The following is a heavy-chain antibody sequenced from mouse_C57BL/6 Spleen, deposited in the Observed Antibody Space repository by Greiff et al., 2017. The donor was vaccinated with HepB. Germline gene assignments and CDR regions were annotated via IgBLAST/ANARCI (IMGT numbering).Heavy chain of an antibody. CDR2: IDPSDSYT. CDR3: AREDYGSSYEYFDV. V-gene: IGHV1-59*01. D-gene: IGHD1-1*01. Sequence: VQLQQPGAELVRPGTSVKLSCKASGYTFTSYWMHWVKQRPGQGLEWIGVIDPSDSYTNYNQKFKGKATLTVDTSSSTAYMQLSSLTSEDSAVYYCAREDYGSSYEYFDVWGTGTTVTVSS. J-gene: IGHJ1*03. CDR1: GYTFTSYW.